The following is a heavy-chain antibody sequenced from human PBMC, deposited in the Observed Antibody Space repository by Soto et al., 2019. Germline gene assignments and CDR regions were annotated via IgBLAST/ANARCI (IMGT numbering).Heavy chain of an antibody. CDR3: MLGSGWQDLHY. CDR2: IYYSGST. CDR1: GGSISSSGGC. V-gene: IGHV4-39*01. Sequence: SVTLPLTWSVSGGSISSSGGCWGWIRQPPGKGLEWIGSIYYSGSTYYNPSLKSRVTIPVDTSKNQFSLKLSSVTAADTAVYYCMLGSGWQDLHYWGQGPLVTVS. J-gene: IGHJ4*02. D-gene: IGHD1-26*01.